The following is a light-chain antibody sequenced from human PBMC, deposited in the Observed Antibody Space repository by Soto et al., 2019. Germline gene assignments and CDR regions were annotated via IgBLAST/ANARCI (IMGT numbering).Light chain of an antibody. CDR3: QQSYSPYT. CDR1: QSISSY. CDR2: AAS. V-gene: IGKV1-39*01. J-gene: IGKJ2*01. Sequence: DIQMTQSPSSLSASLGDRATITCRASQSISSYLNWYQQKPGKAPKLLIYAASSLHSGVPSRFSGSGSGTDFTLTISSLQPEDVATYYCQQSYSPYTFGQGTKLEIK.